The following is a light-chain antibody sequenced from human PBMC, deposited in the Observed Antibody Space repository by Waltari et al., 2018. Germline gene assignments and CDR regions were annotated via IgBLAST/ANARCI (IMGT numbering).Light chain of an antibody. V-gene: IGLV1-40*01. Sequence: QSVLTQPPSLSGAPGQRVTISCTGSSSNIGEGYGVQWYQQFQGTAHKLLIYVNTSRPHDFPARFSCSKSRTSASLAITGIQAEDEAYYYCHSFDSSMRGFYVFGTGTKVTV. J-gene: IGLJ1*01. CDR2: VNT. CDR1: SSNIGEGYG. CDR3: HSFDSSMRGFYV.